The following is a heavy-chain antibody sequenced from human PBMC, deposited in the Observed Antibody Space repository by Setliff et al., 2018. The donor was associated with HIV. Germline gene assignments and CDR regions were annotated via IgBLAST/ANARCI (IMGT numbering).Heavy chain of an antibody. J-gene: IGHJ6*02. D-gene: IGHD6-19*01. Sequence: PSETLSLTCTVSGASISSGGYYWSWIRQHPGKGLEWIGYIYNTGSTYHSPSLESRVTISVDTSKNQFSLKLSSVTAADTAVYYCARRLFGAVAGTYGMDVWGQGTTVTVSS. CDR2: IYNTGST. V-gene: IGHV4-31*03. CDR3: ARRLFGAVAGTYGMDV. CDR1: GASISSGGYY.